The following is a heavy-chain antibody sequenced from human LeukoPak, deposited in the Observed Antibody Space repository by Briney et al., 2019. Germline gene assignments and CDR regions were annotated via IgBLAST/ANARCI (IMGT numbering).Heavy chain of an antibody. J-gene: IGHJ4*02. CDR1: GFTFSPYA. V-gene: IGHV3-23*01. Sequence: GGSLRLSCAASGFTFSPYAMDWVRQAPGKGLQWVSAFSRRGTTHYADSVKGRFTISRDNSKNEVYLQMNSLRVDDTGIYYCAREQAGTSGWYTLDYWGQGTVATVSS. D-gene: IGHD6-13*01. CDR3: AREQAGTSGWYTLDY. CDR2: FSRRGTT.